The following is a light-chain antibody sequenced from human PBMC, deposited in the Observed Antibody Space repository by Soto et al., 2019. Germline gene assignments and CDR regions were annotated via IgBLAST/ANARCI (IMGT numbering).Light chain of an antibody. CDR3: QSYDSTLSARYV. CDR2: GNI. CDR1: SSNIGAGYD. Sequence: QSVLTQPHSVSGAPGQRVTISCTGSSSNIGAGYDVHWYQQRPGTAPKLLIFGNINRPSGVPDRFSGSKSGTSASLAITGLQAEDEGDYYCQSYDSTLSARYVFGTGTQLTVL. J-gene: IGLJ1*01. V-gene: IGLV1-40*01.